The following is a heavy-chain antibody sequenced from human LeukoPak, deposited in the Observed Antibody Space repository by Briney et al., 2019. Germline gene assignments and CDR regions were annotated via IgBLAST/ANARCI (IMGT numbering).Heavy chain of an antibody. CDR3: ARVGGDYGGTNFDY. V-gene: IGHV4-30-4*07. Sequence: SETLSLTCTVSGGSISSGGYSWSWIRQPPGKGLEWIGYIYYSGSTYYNPSLKSRVTISVDTSKNQFSLKLSSVTAADTAVYYCARVGGDYGGTNFDYWGQGTLVTVSS. CDR1: GGSISSGGYS. D-gene: IGHD4-17*01. J-gene: IGHJ4*02. CDR2: IYYSGST.